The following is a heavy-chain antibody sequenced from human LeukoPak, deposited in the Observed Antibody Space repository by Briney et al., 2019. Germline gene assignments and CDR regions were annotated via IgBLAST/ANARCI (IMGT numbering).Heavy chain of an antibody. CDR3: TRDRFYVWFDP. CDR1: GFTFSSYE. D-gene: IGHD3-16*01. V-gene: IGHV3-49*04. Sequence: GGSLRLSCAASGFTFSSYEMNWVRQAPGKGLQWIGFIRSSGTTQYAASVKGRFTISRDDSKSIAYLQMNSLKTEDTAVYYCTRDRFYVWFDPWGQGTLVTVSS. CDR2: IRSSGTT. J-gene: IGHJ5*02.